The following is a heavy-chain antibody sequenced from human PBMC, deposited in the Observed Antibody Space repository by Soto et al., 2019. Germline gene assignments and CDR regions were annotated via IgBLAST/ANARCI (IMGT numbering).Heavy chain of an antibody. V-gene: IGHV1-69*13. CDR2: IIPIFGTA. D-gene: IGHD7-27*01. CDR3: ARDGALTGYDY. CDR1: GGTFSSYA. Sequence: VASVKVSCKASGGTFSSYAISWVRQAPGQGLEWMGGIIPIFGTANYAQKFQGRVTITADESTSTAYMELSSLRSEDTAVYYCARDGALTGYDYWGQGTLVTVSS. J-gene: IGHJ4*02.